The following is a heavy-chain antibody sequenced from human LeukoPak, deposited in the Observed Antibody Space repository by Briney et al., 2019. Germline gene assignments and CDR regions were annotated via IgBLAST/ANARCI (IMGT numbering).Heavy chain of an antibody. CDR3: AREGVAAAEQDWFDP. V-gene: IGHV4-31*03. CDR1: GGSISSGGYY. Sequence: SETLSLTCTVPGGSISSGGYYWSWIRQPPGKGLEWIGYIYYSGSTYYNPSLKSRVTISVDTSKNQFSLKLSSETAADTAVYYCAREGVAAAEQDWFDPWGQGTLVTVSS. CDR2: IYYSGST. J-gene: IGHJ5*02. D-gene: IGHD6-13*01.